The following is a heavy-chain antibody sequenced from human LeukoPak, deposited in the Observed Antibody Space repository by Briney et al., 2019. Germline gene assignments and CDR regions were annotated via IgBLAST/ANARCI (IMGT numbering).Heavy chain of an antibody. J-gene: IGHJ5*01. CDR1: GITFTSYW. D-gene: IGHD3-10*01. Sequence: GGSLRLSCAASGITFTSYWMHWVRQATGKGQVWVSRINGDGSSTIYADSVKGRITISRDNAKNTLYLQMNSLRGEDTAVYYCARGGLRGSSWFDYWGQGTQVTVSS. V-gene: IGHV3-74*01. CDR2: INGDGSST. CDR3: ARGGLRGSSWFDY.